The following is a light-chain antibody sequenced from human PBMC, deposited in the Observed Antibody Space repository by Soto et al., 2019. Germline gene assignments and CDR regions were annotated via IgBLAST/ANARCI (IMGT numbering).Light chain of an antibody. V-gene: IGKV1-39*01. CDR1: QSISIY. CDR3: QQSYSSPYT. J-gene: IGKJ2*01. Sequence: DIQMTQSPSSLSASVGDRVTITCRASQSISIYLNWYQQKPGKAPKLLIYGASSLQSGVPSRFSGSGSGTHFTLTISSLQPEDFATYYCQQSYSSPYTFGQGTNVEIK. CDR2: GAS.